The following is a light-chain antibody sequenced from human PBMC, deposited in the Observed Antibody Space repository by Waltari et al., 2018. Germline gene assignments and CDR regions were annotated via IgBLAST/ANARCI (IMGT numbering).Light chain of an antibody. J-gene: IGLJ2*01. Sequence: SYVLTQPPSVSVAPGKTARITRGGNNNGSKRVQRYPHKPGQGPVRVVYDESDRPAGIPGRFSGSNSGNTATLTISRVEAGDEADYYCQVWDSSSDNPHVVFGGGTKLTVL. CDR3: QVWDSSSDNPHVV. V-gene: IGLV3-21*03. CDR1: NNGSKR. CDR2: DES.